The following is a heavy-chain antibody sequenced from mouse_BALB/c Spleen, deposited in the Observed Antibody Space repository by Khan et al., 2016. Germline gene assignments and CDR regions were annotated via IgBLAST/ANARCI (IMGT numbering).Heavy chain of an antibody. D-gene: IGHD2-14*01. Sequence: EVELVESGGGLVQPGGSLKLSCAASGFTFNTYAMSWVRQTPDQRLELVATINHNGGSTYYIDRVRGRFTISRDTAKNTLSLQMGRLRSEDTAMYFCARVRLAVDDWGQGTSVAVSS. J-gene: IGHJ4*01. CDR3: ARVRLAVDD. CDR2: INHNGGST. CDR1: GFTFNTYA. V-gene: IGHV5-6-3*01.